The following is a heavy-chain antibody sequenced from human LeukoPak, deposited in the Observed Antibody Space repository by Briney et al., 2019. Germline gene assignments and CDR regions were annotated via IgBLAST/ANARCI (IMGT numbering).Heavy chain of an antibody. CDR2: IYSGGSA. CDR1: GFTVSSNY. CDR3: ARDRAYSYGFAYYFAD. Sequence: PGGSLRLSCAASGFTVSSNYMSWVRQAPGKGLEWVSDIYSGGSAFYADSVKGRFTISRDSSKNTVYLQMNSLRGEDTAVYYCARDRAYSYGFAYYFADWGQGTLVTVSS. D-gene: IGHD5-18*01. V-gene: IGHV3-66*01. J-gene: IGHJ4*02.